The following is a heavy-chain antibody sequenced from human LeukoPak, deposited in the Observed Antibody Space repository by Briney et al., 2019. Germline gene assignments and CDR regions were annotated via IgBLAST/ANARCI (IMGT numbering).Heavy chain of an antibody. J-gene: IGHJ4*02. CDR1: GFTFSKPW. V-gene: IGHV3-15*01. D-gene: IGHD3-10*02. Sequence: GGSLKLSWEASGFTFSKPWLSWVGQVQGKGRGWVGRIKSKTDGGTTDYAAPVKGRFTISRDDSKNTLYLQMNSLKTEDTAVYYCTTDGTWGLCADDWGQGTLVTVSS. CDR2: IKSKTDGGTT. CDR3: TTDGTWGLCADD.